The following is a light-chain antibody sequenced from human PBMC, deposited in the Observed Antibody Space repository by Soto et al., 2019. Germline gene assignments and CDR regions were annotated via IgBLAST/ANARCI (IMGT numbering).Light chain of an antibody. CDR1: SSDVGGYNY. V-gene: IGLV2-8*01. Sequence: QSALTQPPSASGSPGQSVTISCTGTSSDVGGYNYVSWYQQHPGKAPKLMIYEVSNRPSGVPERFSGSKSGNTASLTVSGRQAEDEAAYYCSSYAGSINLVVFGGGTKLAVL. J-gene: IGLJ2*01. CDR3: SSYAGSINLVV. CDR2: EVS.